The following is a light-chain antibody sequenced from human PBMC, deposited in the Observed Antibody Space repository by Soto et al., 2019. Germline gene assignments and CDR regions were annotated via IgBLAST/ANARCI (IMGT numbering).Light chain of an antibody. V-gene: IGLV2-8*01. J-gene: IGLJ3*02. CDR2: EVT. CDR1: SSDVGGYDY. CDR3: SSYAGSNNLL. Sequence: QSALTQPPSASGSPGQSVTFSCTGTSSDVGGYDYVSWYQQHPGRAPKLMIYEVTKRPSGVPDRFSGSKSGNTASLTVSGLQAEDEADYYCSSYAGSNNLLFGGGTKVTVL.